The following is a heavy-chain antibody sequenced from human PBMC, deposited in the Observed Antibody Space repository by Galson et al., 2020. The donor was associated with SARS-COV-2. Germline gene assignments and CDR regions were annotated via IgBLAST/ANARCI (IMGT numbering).Heavy chain of an antibody. CDR3: ASSERGLWSLGDY. Sequence: SETLSLTCAVYGGSFSSYYWSWIRQPPGKGLEWIGEITHSGSTKYNPSLKSRVTISVDTSKNQFSLKLNSVTAADTAVYYCASSERGLWSLGDYWGQGTLVTVPS. CDR2: ITHSGST. J-gene: IGHJ4*02. CDR1: GGSFSSYY. V-gene: IGHV4-34*01. D-gene: IGHD1-26*01.